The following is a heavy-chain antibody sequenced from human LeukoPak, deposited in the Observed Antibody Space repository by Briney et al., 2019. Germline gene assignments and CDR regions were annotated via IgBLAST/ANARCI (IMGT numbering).Heavy chain of an antibody. D-gene: IGHD3-9*01. CDR2: ISSSSSYI. V-gene: IGHV3-21*01. CDR3: ARDSFDWSPVYMDV. Sequence: PGGSLRLSCAASGFTFSSYSMNWVRQAPGKGLEWVSSISSSSSYIYYADSVKGRFSISRDNAKNSLYLQMNSLRAEDTAVYYCARDSFDWSPVYMDVWGKGTTVTVSS. CDR1: GFTFSSYS. J-gene: IGHJ6*03.